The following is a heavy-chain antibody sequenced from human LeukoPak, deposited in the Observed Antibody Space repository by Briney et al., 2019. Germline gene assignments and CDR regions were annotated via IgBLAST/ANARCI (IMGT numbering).Heavy chain of an antibody. CDR3: ARDVVGATSWFDP. Sequence: PSETLSLTCAVSGGSFSGYYWSWIRQSPGQGLEWIGEINHSGSSNYNPSLKSRVTISVDTSKNQFSLKMRSVTAADTAVYYCARDVVGATSWFDPWGQGTLVTVSS. D-gene: IGHD1-26*01. J-gene: IGHJ5*02. CDR1: GGSFSGYY. CDR2: INHSGSS. V-gene: IGHV4-34*01.